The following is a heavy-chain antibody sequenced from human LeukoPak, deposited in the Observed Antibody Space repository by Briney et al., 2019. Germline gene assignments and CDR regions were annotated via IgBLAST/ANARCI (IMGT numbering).Heavy chain of an antibody. CDR1: GYTFTSYD. J-gene: IGHJ5*02. D-gene: IGHD3-10*01. Sequence: GASVKVSCKASGYTFTSYDINWVRPATRQGLEWMGWMNPNSGNTGYAQKFQGRVTMTRNTSISTAYMELSSLRSEDTAVYYCARGHYGSGEVDPWGQGTLVTVSS. CDR2: MNPNSGNT. V-gene: IGHV1-8*01. CDR3: ARGHYGSGEVDP.